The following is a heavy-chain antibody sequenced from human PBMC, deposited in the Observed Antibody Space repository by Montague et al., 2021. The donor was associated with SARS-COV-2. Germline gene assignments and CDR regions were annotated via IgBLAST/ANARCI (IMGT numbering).Heavy chain of an antibody. CDR1: GGSFSTYS. CDR2: INHGGST. Sequence: SETLSLTCAVHGGSFSTYSWNWIRQHPGKGLEWIGEINHGGSTKYSPSLKSRLTISTDTSKNQFSLTLTSVAAADTAAYYCARLRDGVVPSPILGVGPYYSYYYLDVWGRGTTVTVSS. CDR3: ARLRDGVVPSPILGVGPYYSYYYLDV. J-gene: IGHJ6*03. D-gene: IGHD3-10*01. V-gene: IGHV4-34*01.